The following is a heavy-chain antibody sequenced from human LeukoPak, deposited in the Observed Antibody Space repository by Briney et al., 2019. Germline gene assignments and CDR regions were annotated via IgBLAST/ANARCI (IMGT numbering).Heavy chain of an antibody. CDR2: IYYSGST. V-gene: IGHV4-59*07. J-gene: IGHJ4*02. CDR1: GGSISSYY. D-gene: IGHD5-18*01. CDR3: AIPRGYSYGYGEDY. Sequence: SDTLSLPCTVSGGSISSYYWSWIRQPPGKGLEWIGYIYYSGSTNYNPSLKSRVTISVDTSKNQFSLKLSSVTAADTAVYYCAIPRGYSYGYGEDYWGQGTLATVSS.